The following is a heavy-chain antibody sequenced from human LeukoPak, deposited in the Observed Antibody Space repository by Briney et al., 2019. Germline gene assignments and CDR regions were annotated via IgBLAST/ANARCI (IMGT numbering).Heavy chain of an antibody. V-gene: IGHV4-59*11. J-gene: IGHJ4*02. CDR3: ARIGLDVNMWYFDS. CDR2: IFKSGSS. D-gene: IGHD2-21*01. CDR1: GGSMRSHY. Sequence: SETLSLTCTVSGGSMRSHYWSWIRQKPGKGLEWIASIFKSGSSNYNPSLQSRVTISVDTSKNQFSLKLTSVTAADTAVFYCARIGLDVNMWYFDSWGPGILVTVSS.